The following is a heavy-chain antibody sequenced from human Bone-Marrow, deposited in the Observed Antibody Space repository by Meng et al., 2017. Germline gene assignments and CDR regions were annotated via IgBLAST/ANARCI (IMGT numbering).Heavy chain of an antibody. CDR1: GFTFSDYY. J-gene: IGHJ3*02. V-gene: IGHV3-11*04. D-gene: IGHD6-19*01. CDR3: ASAGSGWTNDAFDI. Sequence: GGSLRPSCAASGFTFSDYYMSWIRQAPGKGLEWVSYISSSGSTIYYADSVKGRFTISRDNAKNSLYLQMNSLRAEDTAVYYCASAGSGWTNDAFDIWGQGTMVTVSS. CDR2: ISSSGSTI.